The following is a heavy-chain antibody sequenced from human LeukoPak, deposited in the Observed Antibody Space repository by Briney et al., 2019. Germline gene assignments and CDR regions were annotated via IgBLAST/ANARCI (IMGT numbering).Heavy chain of an antibody. CDR2: MNPNSGNT. V-gene: IGHV1-8*01. CDR3: ARRVGSGWPVQH. CDR1: GYTFSSYD. Sequence: ASVKVSCKASGYTFSSYDINWVRQATGQGLEWMGWMNPNSGNTGYAQKFQGRLNMTRNTSISTAYMELSSLRSEDTAVYYCARRVGSGWPVQHWGQGTLVTVSS. D-gene: IGHD6-19*01. J-gene: IGHJ1*01.